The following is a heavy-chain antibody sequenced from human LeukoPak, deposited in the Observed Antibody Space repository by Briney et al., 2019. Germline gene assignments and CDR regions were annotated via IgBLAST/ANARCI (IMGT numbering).Heavy chain of an antibody. CDR1: GGTFSSYA. J-gene: IGHJ3*02. D-gene: IGHD3-10*01. Sequence: SVKVSCKASGGTFSSYAIIWVRQAPGQGLEWMGRIIPIFGTANYAQKFQGRVTITADKSTSTAYMELSSLRSEDTAVYYCARLGEGDAFDIWGQGTMVTVSS. V-gene: IGHV1-69*06. CDR3: ARLGEGDAFDI. CDR2: IIPIFGTA.